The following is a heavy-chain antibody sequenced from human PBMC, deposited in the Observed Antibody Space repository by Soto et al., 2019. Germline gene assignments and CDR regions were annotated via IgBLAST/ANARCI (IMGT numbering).Heavy chain of an antibody. J-gene: IGHJ4*02. V-gene: IGHV1-69*06. CDR3: ARDPDYGANSGLGLVDY. CDR1: GGPFSDYS. CDR2: IFLVFATP. D-gene: IGHD4-17*01. Sequence: QVQLVQSGAEVKKPGSSVKVSCKASGGPFSDYSINWVLQAPGQGREWMGGIFLVFATPNNAQKFQGRVTITADNSTSTAYMELSNLRSEDTAIYCCARDPDYGANSGLGLVDYWGQGTLVTVTS.